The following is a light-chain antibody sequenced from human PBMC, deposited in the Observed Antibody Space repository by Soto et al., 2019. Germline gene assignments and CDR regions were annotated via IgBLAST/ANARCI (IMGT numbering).Light chain of an antibody. CDR3: CSYAGSSTYV. Sequence: QSALTQPASVSGSPGQSITISCTGTSSDVGNYNLVSWYQQHPGKAPKLMIYEGNKRPSGVSNRFSGSKSGNTASLTISILQAEDEADYYCCSYAGSSTYVFGTGTKVTVL. CDR2: EGN. J-gene: IGLJ1*01. CDR1: SSDVGNYNL. V-gene: IGLV2-23*01.